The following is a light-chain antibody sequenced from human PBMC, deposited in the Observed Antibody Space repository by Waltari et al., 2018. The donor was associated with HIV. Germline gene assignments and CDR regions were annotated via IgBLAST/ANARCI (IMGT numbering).Light chain of an antibody. Sequence: SYELTPPPSVSVSPGQTARITCSAAALPNQYAYCYQQKPGQAPVLVINKDGEGPSGFPGRFSGSSSGTTVTLTISGVQAEDEADYYCQSADSSGTWVFGGGTKLTVL. CDR3: QSADSSGTWV. V-gene: IGLV3-25*03. J-gene: IGLJ3*02. CDR2: KDG. CDR1: ALPNQY.